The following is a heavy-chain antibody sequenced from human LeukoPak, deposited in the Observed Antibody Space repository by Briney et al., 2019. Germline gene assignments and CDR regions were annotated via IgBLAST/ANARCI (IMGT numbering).Heavy chain of an antibody. J-gene: IGHJ4*02. CDR2: MNSDGRST. CDR1: GFTFSSYW. CDR3: ARDLGQYYYDSSCLGFDY. D-gene: IGHD3-22*01. Sequence: GSLRLSCAASGFTFSSYWMHWVRQAPGEGLVWVSRMNSDGRSTIYADSVKGRFTISRDNAKNTLYLQRNSLRAEDTAVYYSARDLGQYYYDSSCLGFDYWGQGTLVTVSS. V-gene: IGHV3-74*01.